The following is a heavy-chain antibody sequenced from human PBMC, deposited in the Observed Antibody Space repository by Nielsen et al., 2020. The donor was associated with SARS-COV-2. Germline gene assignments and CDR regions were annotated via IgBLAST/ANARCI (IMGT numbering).Heavy chain of an antibody. CDR1: GFTFSSYW. CDR3: ARARNMVRGVIKINYFDY. V-gene: IGHV3-7*03. Sequence: GESLKISCAASGFTFSSYWMSWVRQAPGKGLEWVANIKQDGSEKYYVDSVKGRFTISRDNAKNSLYLQMNSLRAEDTAVYYCARARNMVRGVIKINYFDYWGQGTLVTVSS. D-gene: IGHD3-10*01. CDR2: IKQDGSEK. J-gene: IGHJ4*02.